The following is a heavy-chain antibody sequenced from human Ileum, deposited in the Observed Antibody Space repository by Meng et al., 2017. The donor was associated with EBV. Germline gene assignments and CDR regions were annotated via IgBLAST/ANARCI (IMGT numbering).Heavy chain of an antibody. J-gene: IGHJ4*02. D-gene: IGHD3-22*01. CDR2: IYYSGST. CDR3: ARVPSYYYDSRGYVTPFDY. CDR1: GGSISSMNDY. Sequence: LQAAGPVWFTPSRHLPPSFLVLGGSISSMNDYWGWIRQPPGKGLEWIANIYYSGSTYYNPSLKSRVTISVDTSKNQFSLKLSSVTAADTAVYYCARVPSYYYDSRGYVTPFDYWGQGTLVTVSS. V-gene: IGHV4-39*07.